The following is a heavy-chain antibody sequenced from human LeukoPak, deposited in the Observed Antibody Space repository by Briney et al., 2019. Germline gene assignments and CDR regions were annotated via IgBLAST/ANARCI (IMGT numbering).Heavy chain of an antibody. Sequence: SETLSLTCTVSGGSISSYYWSWIRQSPGKGLEWIGYIYYSGTTKYNPSLKSRVTISIDTSKNQFSLKVNSVAAADTAVYYCARGQPQRYSSGWYVNWFDPWGQGTLVTVSS. D-gene: IGHD6-19*01. J-gene: IGHJ5*02. CDR3: ARGQPQRYSSGWYVNWFDP. CDR2: IYYSGTT. CDR1: GGSISSYY. V-gene: IGHV4-59*01.